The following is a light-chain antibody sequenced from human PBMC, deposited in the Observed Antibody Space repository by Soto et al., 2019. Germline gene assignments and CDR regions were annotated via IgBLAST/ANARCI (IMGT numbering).Light chain of an antibody. CDR2: GAF. CDR1: PSVTNI. Sequence: DSVLTPSPATLSLSPGERATLSCRASPSVTNILAWSQQKPGQAPRLLIYGAFNRATGIPARCSGSGSGTDFTPTISSREPEDSSIYYCQHRNIWPPVTFGQGTRLEI. J-gene: IGKJ5*01. CDR3: QHRNIWPPVT. V-gene: IGKV3-11*01.